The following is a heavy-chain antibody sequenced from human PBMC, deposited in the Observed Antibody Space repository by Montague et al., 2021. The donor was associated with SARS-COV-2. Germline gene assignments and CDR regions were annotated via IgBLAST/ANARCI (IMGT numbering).Heavy chain of an antibody. J-gene: IGHJ3*02. CDR3: ARGAGYYYGSGSYYKARDVFDI. V-gene: IGHV4-61*05. Sequence: SETLSLTCTVSGGSISSSSYYWGWIRQPPRKGLEWIGYIYYSGSTXYNPSLKSRVTISVDTSKNQFSLKLSSVTAADTAVYYCARGAGYYYGSGSYYKARDVFDIWGQGTVVTVSS. D-gene: IGHD3-10*01. CDR1: GGSISSSSYY. CDR2: IYYSGST.